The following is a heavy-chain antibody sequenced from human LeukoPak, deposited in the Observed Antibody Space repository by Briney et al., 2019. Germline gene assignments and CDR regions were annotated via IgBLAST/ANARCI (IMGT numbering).Heavy chain of an antibody. CDR1: GFTFSNYW. Sequence: PGGSLRLSCAASGFTFSNYWMHWVRQAPGKGLVWVSHSNHDGSRTTYADSVKGRFTISRDNAKNTLYLQISSLRAEDTAVYYCARGGSGWYYWGQGTLVTVSS. D-gene: IGHD6-19*01. J-gene: IGHJ4*02. CDR3: ARGGSGWYY. CDR2: SNHDGSRT. V-gene: IGHV3-74*01.